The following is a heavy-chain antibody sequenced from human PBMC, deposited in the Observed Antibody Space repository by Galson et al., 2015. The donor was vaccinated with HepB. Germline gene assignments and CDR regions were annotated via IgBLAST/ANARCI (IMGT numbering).Heavy chain of an antibody. D-gene: IGHD3-3*01. Sequence: SVKVSCKASGGTFSSYAISWVRQAPGQGLEWMGGIIPIFGTANYAQKFQGRVTITADESTSTAYMELSSLRPEDTAVYYCARSPPLWSGPLERPGMDVWGQGTTVTVSS. CDR2: IIPIFGTA. V-gene: IGHV1-69*13. CDR3: ARSPPLWSGPLERPGMDV. J-gene: IGHJ6*02. CDR1: GGTFSSYA.